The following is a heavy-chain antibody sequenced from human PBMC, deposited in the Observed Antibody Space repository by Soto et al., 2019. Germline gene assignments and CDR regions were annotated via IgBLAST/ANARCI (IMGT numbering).Heavy chain of an antibody. CDR1: CGSISSSSYY. D-gene: IGHD4-4*01. J-gene: IGHJ6*02. CDR2: IYYSGST. CDR3: ATNYAYYYYYGMDV. V-gene: IGHV4-39*01. Sequence: SETLSLTCTVSCGSISSSSYYWGWIRQPPGKGLEWIGSIYYSGSTYYNPSLKSRVTISVDTSKNQFSLKLSSVTAADTAVYYCATNYAYYYYYGMDVWGQGTTVTVS.